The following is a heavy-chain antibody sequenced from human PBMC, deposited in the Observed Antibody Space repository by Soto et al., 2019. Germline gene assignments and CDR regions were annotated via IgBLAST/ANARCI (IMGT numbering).Heavy chain of an antibody. CDR1: GYTFTSYD. J-gene: IGHJ6*02. V-gene: IGHV1-8*01. Sequence: VASVKVSCKASGYTFTSYDINWVRQATGQGLEWMGWMNPNSGNTGYAQKFQGRVTMTRNTSISTAYMELSSLRSEDTAVYYCAREVGYCSSTSCYHQYGMDVWGQGTTVTVSS. D-gene: IGHD2-2*01. CDR3: AREVGYCSSTSCYHQYGMDV. CDR2: MNPNSGNT.